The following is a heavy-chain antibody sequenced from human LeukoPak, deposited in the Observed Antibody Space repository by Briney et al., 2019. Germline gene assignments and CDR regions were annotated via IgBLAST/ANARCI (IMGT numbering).Heavy chain of an antibody. CDR3: ASGYCSGGSCYHGAYYYGMDV. CDR2: IIPILGIA. CDR1: GGIFSSYA. J-gene: IGHJ6*02. V-gene: IGHV1-69*04. D-gene: IGHD2-15*01. Sequence: SVKVSCKASGGIFSSYAISWVRQAPGQGLEWMGRIIPILGIANYGKKFQGRVTITADKSTSTAYMELSSLRSEDTAVYYCASGYCSGGSCYHGAYYYGMDVWGQGTTVTVSS.